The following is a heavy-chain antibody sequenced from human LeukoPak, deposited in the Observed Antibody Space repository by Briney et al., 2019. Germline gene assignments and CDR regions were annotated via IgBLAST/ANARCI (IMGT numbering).Heavy chain of an antibody. CDR3: ARDTYKYDSSGYYYYYYGMDV. D-gene: IGHD3-22*01. Sequence: SQTLSLTCTVSGDSISSDSYNWNWIRQPVGRGLEWIGRIHISGSTNHNPSLKSRVTLSVDTSKNQFSLKLSSVTAADTAVYYCARDTYKYDSSGYYYYYYGMDVWGQGTTVTVSS. J-gene: IGHJ6*02. V-gene: IGHV4-61*02. CDR2: IHISGST. CDR1: GDSISSDSYN.